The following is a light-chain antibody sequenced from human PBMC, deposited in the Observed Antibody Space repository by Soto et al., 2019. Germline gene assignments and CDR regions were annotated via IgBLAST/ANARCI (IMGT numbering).Light chain of an antibody. J-gene: IGKJ5*01. CDR3: QQYHTSSIT. CDR2: DAS. CDR1: QTISNW. Sequence: DIQTTQSPYALSASVGDRVAITCRASQTISNWLAWYQQKPGKAPTLLIYDASTLERGVPSRFSGTGSGTEFTLSIDSLQPDDFATYYCQQYHTSSITFGQGTRLEI. V-gene: IGKV1-5*01.